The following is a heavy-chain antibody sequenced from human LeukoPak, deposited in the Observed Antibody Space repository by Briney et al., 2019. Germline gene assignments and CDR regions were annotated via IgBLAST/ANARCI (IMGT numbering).Heavy chain of an antibody. J-gene: IGHJ5*02. V-gene: IGHV1-2*02. Sequence: ASVKVSCKASGYTFTGYYMHWVRQAPGQGLEWMGWINPNSGGTNYAQKFQGRVTMTRDTSISTAYMELSRLRSDDTAVYHCARVAAAGTWWFDPWGQGTLVTVSS. CDR3: ARVAAAGTWWFDP. D-gene: IGHD6-13*01. CDR2: INPNSGGT. CDR1: GYTFTGYY.